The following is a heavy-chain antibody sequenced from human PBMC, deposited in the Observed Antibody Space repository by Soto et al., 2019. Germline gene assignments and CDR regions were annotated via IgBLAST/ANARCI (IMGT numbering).Heavy chain of an antibody. V-gene: IGHV3-30*18. Sequence: VQLVESGGGLAQPGGSLRLSCAASGFRFSSYGMHWVRQAPGKGLEWVAVISYDGSNKYYADSVKGRFTISRDNSKNTLYLQMNSLRAEDTAVYYCAKGGQPDYWGQGTLVTVSS. D-gene: IGHD1-1*01. CDR1: GFRFSSYG. J-gene: IGHJ4*02. CDR2: ISYDGSNK. CDR3: AKGGQPDY.